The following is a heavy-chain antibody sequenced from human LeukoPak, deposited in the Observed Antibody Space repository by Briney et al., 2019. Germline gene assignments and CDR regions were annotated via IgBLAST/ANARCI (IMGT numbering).Heavy chain of an antibody. CDR1: GYTFTGYY. CDR2: INPNSGGT. D-gene: IGHD6-19*01. V-gene: IGHV1-2*02. Sequence: GASVKVSCKASGYTFTGYYMHWVRQAPGQGLQWMGWINPNSGGTNYAQKFQGRVTMTRDTPISTAYMELSRLRSDDTAVYYCARDVEFLAGFSEVVADYWGQGTLVTVSS. CDR3: ARDVEFLAGFSEVVADY. J-gene: IGHJ4*02.